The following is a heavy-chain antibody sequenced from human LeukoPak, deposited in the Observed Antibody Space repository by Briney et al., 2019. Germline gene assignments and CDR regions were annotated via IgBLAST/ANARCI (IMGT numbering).Heavy chain of an antibody. Sequence: PGGSLRLSCAASGFTFSSYAMHWVRQAPGKGLEWVAVISYDGSNKYYADSVKGRFTISRDNAKNSLYLQMNSLRAEDTAVYYCARGASALSSPDKSTDDAFDIWGQGTMVTVSS. CDR2: ISYDGSNK. CDR1: GFTFSSYA. D-gene: IGHD1-26*01. V-gene: IGHV3-30-3*01. CDR3: ARGASALSSPDKSTDDAFDI. J-gene: IGHJ3*02.